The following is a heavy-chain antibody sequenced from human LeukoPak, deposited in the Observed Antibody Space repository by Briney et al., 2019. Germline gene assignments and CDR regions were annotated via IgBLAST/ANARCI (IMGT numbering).Heavy chain of an antibody. D-gene: IGHD2-2*01. V-gene: IGHV4-34*01. CDR1: GGSFSGYY. J-gene: IGHJ5*02. CDR3: ARRDYCTSTSCYESYNWFDP. Sequence: SETLSLTCAVYGGSFSGYYWSWIRQPPGKGLEWIGEINHSGSTNYSPSLKSRVTMSVDTSNNQFSLKLSSVTAADTAVYYCARRDYCTSTSCYESYNWFDPWGQGTLVTVSS. CDR2: INHSGST.